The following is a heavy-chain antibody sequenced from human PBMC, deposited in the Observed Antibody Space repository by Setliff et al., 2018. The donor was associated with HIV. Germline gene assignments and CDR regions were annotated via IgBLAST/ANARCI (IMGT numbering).Heavy chain of an antibody. D-gene: IGHD3-3*01. Sequence: GGSLRLSCAASGFTLSAYAMTWVRRAPGKGLEWVSATTSNGRTTDYAESVRGRFTLSRDNSRNTLYLHMTSLRAEDTAIYYCAKAWGSGYPSFESALMFDVWGQGTLVTVSS. CDR2: TTSNGRTT. CDR3: AKAWGSGYPSFESALMFDV. CDR1: GFTLSAYA. V-gene: IGHV3-23*01. J-gene: IGHJ4*02.